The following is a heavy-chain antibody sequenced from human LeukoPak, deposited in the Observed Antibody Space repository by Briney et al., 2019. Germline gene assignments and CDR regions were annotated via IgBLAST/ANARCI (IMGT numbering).Heavy chain of an antibody. D-gene: IGHD1-26*01. CDR3: AKRLVGAKGFDY. Sequence: GGPLRLSCAASGFTVSSNYMSWVRQAPGKGLEWVSVIYSGGSTYYADSVKGRFTISRDNSKNTLYLQMNSLRAEDTAVYYCAKRLVGAKGFDYWGQGTLVTVSS. J-gene: IGHJ4*02. V-gene: IGHV3-53*01. CDR1: GFTVSSNY. CDR2: IYSGGST.